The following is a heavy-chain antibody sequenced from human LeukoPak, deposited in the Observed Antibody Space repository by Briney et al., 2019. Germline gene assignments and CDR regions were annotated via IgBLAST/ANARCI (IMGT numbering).Heavy chain of an antibody. Sequence: GESREISCQGFGYTFSTYWIGWVRQLPGKGLEWMGTIYPADSASTYSPSFQGQVTMSADKSISTAFLQWSSLKASDTAVYYCARRVPVAGSVGFDYWGQGTLVTVSS. J-gene: IGHJ4*02. D-gene: IGHD6-19*01. CDR2: IYPADSAS. V-gene: IGHV5-51*01. CDR1: GYTFSTYW. CDR3: ARRVPVAGSVGFDY.